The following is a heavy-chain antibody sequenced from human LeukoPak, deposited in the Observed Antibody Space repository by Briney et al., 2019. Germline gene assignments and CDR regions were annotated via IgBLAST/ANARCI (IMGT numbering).Heavy chain of an antibody. V-gene: IGHV1-2*02. J-gene: IGHJ4*02. Sequence: ASVKVSCKASGGTFSSYAISWVRQAPGQGLEWMGWINPNSGGTNYAQKFQGRVTMTRDTSISTAYMELSRLRSDDTAVYYCARDQPNYDFWSGNFDYWGQGTLVTVSS. D-gene: IGHD3-3*01. CDR1: GGTFSSYA. CDR2: INPNSGGT. CDR3: ARDQPNYDFWSGNFDY.